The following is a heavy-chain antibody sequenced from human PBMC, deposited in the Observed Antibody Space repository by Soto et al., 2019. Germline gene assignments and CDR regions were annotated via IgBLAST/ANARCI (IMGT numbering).Heavy chain of an antibody. CDR1: GGSISSSSYY. CDR2: IYYSGST. Sequence: QLQLQESGPGLVKPSETLSLTCTVSGGSISSSSYYWGWIRQPPGKGLEWIGSIYYSGSTYYNPSLKSRVTISVDTSKNQFSLKLSSVTAADTAVYYCASLIVVVPAAPFDYWGQGTLVTVSS. V-gene: IGHV4-39*01. J-gene: IGHJ4*02. D-gene: IGHD2-2*01. CDR3: ASLIVVVPAAPFDY.